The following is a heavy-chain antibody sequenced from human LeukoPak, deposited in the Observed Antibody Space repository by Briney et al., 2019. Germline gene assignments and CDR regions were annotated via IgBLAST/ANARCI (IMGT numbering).Heavy chain of an antibody. CDR3: ASRDPTKGAFDY. V-gene: IGHV4-39*01. CDR1: GGSISSSSYY. D-gene: IGHD2-2*01. J-gene: IGHJ4*02. Sequence: PSETLSLTCTVSGGSISSSSYYWGWIRQPPGKGLEWIGSIYYSGSTYYNPSLKSRVTISVDTSKNQFSLKLSSVTAADTAIYYCASRDPTKGAFDYWGQGTLVTVSS. CDR2: IYYSGST.